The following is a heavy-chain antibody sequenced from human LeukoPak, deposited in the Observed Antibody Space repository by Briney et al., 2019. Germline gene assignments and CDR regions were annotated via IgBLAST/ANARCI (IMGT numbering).Heavy chain of an antibody. D-gene: IGHD3-3*01. J-gene: IGHJ5*02. CDR3: ACIKWYYDFWSGSQRRGWFDP. V-gene: IGHV1-24*01. CDR2: FDPEDGET. Sequence: GASVKVSCKASGGTFSSYAISWVRQAPGKGLEWMGGFDPEDGETIYAQKFQGRVTMTEDTSTDTAYMELSSLRSEDTAVYYCACIKWYYDFWSGSQRRGWFDPWGQGTLVTVSS. CDR1: GGTFSSYA.